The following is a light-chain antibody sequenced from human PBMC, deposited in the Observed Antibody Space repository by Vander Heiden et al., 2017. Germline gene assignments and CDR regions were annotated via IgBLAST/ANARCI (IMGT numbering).Light chain of an antibody. CDR2: TAA. J-gene: IGKJ1*01. CDR1: QKIDTF. CDR3: HQSYTTPET. V-gene: IGKV1-39*01. Sequence: DIQMTQSPSSLSASVGDRATITCRTSQKIDTFLNWYQQKPGKAPNLLIETAANLPSGIPARFTGTGSGTDFTLTISNLQPEDFAAYYCHQSYTTPETFGQGTKVEIK.